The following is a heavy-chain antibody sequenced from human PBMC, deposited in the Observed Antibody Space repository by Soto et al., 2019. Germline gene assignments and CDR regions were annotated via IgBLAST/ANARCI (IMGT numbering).Heavy chain of an antibody. CDR2: IYDNGGA. Sequence: SETLSLTCTVSGDSISSGGYYWSWIRQHPGKGLEWIGYIYDNGGAYYSPSLRGRVVISVDRSENQFSLRLNSVTAADTAVYYCARVKGGTTRRAFDSWGQGTLVTV. D-gene: IGHD1-7*01. J-gene: IGHJ4*02. CDR3: ARVKGGTTRRAFDS. CDR1: GDSISSGGYY. V-gene: IGHV4-31*03.